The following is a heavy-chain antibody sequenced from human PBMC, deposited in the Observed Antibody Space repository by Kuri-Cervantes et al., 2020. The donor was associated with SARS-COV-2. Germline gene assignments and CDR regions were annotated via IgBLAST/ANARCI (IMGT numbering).Heavy chain of an antibody. J-gene: IGHJ4*02. CDR3: AKDGYNWGDYFDY. V-gene: IGHV3-23*01. CDR2: IYGSGERT. Sequence: GGSLRLSCTASGFDFKIYAMSWVRQAPGKGLEWVSSIYGSGERTYYADSVKGRFTVSRDNLRNTLYLEMNSLRAEDTALYFCAKDGYNWGDYFDYWGQGTLVTVPS. CDR1: GFDFKIYA. D-gene: IGHD1-1*01.